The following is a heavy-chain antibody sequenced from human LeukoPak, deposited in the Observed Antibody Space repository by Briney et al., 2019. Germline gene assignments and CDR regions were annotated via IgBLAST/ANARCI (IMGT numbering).Heavy chain of an antibody. CDR1: GYSFTSYW. J-gene: IGHJ4*02. Sequence: GESLRISCRISGYSFTSYWIIWVRQVPGRGLEWVGNIDPTDSYTNYNPSFQGHVIISVDTSISTAYLQWYSLKASDTALYYCSRQDYWGQGTLVSVSS. V-gene: IGHV5-10-1*01. CDR3: SRQDY. CDR2: IDPTDSYT.